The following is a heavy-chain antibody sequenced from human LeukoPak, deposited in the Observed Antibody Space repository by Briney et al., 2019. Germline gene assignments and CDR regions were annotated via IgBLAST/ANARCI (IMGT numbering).Heavy chain of an antibody. CDR3: ARDPYSGNYGAYYYYYMDV. CDR1: GFTFSTYG. CDR2: ITSSSSYI. J-gene: IGHJ6*03. Sequence: GGSLRLSCAASGFTFSTYGMSWVRQAPGKGLEWVSSITSSSSYIYYADSVKGRFTISRDNAKNSLYLQMDSLRVEDTAEYYCARDPYSGNYGAYYYYYMDVWGKGTTVTVSS. V-gene: IGHV3-21*06. D-gene: IGHD1-26*01.